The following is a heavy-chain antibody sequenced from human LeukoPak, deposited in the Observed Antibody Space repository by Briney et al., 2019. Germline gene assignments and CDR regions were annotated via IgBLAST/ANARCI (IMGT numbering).Heavy chain of an antibody. CDR1: GGSISSYY. V-gene: IGHV4-59*12. D-gene: IGHD3-10*01. Sequence: PSETLSLTCTVSGGSISSYYWSWIRQPPGKGLGWIGYIYYSGCTNYNPSPKSRVTISVDTSKNQFSLKLSSVTAADTAVYYCASFGASRSHYYYYMDVWGKGTTVTVSS. CDR3: ASFGASRSHYYYYMDV. CDR2: IYYSGCT. J-gene: IGHJ6*03.